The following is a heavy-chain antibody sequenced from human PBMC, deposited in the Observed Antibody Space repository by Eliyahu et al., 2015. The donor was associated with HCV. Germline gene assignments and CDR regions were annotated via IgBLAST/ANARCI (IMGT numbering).Heavy chain of an antibody. CDR1: ELXLSGYV. J-gene: IGHJ4*02. D-gene: IGHD2/OR15-2a*01. V-gene: IGHV3-23*01. Sequence: EVQLLESGGGLIQPGGSLRLSCTASELXLSGYVMXWVRQAPGGRGLDWVWTVGGXGYDTXYADSVKGRFIISRDDSRNTVYLQMNXLRAEDTAIYYCARDAPFLAPGYWGQGTQVTVSS. CDR3: ARDAPFLAPGY. CDR2: VGGXGYDT.